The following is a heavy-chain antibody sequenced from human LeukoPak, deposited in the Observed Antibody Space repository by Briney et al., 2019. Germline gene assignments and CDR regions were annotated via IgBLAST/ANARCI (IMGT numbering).Heavy chain of an antibody. CDR1: GFTVSSNY. D-gene: IGHD1-26*01. Sequence: TGGSLRLSCAASGFTVSSNYMSWVRQAPGKGLEWVSSISSSSSYIYYADSVKGRFTISRDNAKNSLYLQMNSLRAEDTAVYYCARELLVAPRTRCFVYWGQGTLVTVSS. CDR3: ARELLVAPRTRCFVY. CDR2: ISSSSSYI. J-gene: IGHJ4*02. V-gene: IGHV3-21*01.